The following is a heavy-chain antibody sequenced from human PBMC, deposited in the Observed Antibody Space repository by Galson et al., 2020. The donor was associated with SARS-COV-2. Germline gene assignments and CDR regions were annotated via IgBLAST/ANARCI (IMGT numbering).Heavy chain of an antibody. CDR2: IFHSGGT. D-gene: IGHD6-19*01. V-gene: IGHV4-39*01. J-gene: IGHJ4*02. CDR1: HGSIISDSYY. CDR3: TRRVEKWLLPGNFDS. Sequence: SETLSLTCTVSHGSIISDSYYLAWIRQSPGTGLEWIGTIFHSGGTYYNPSLRGRVTVSVDTSRKQFSLKLGSVTAADTAVYYCTRRVEKWLLPGNFDSWGQGTLVAVSS.